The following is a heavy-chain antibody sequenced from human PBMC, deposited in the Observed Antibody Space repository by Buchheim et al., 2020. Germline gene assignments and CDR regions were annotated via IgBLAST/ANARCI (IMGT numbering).Heavy chain of an antibody. CDR2: ISPSGGST. D-gene: IGHD2-15*01. CDR1: EFTFSSYA. Sequence: EVQLLESGGGLVQPGGSLRLSCVASEFTFSSYAMSWVRQAPGKGLEWVSAISPSGGSTYYADSVKGRFSITRDHSKNTVYLQMNSLRAEDRAVYYCAKGEYCSGGNCHYYFDYWGQGTL. V-gene: IGHV3-23*01. J-gene: IGHJ4*02. CDR3: AKGEYCSGGNCHYYFDY.